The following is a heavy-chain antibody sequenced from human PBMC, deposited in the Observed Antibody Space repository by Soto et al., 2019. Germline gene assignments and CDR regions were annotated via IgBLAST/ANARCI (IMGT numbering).Heavy chain of an antibody. D-gene: IGHD6-19*01. CDR1: GGTFSSYA. Sequence: QVQLVQSGAEVKKPGSSVKVSCKASGGTFSSYAISWVRQAPGQGLEWMGGIIPIFGTANYAQKFQGRVTITADESTSTAYMELRSVRAEDTAVYYCARVEEAVAGFVWYFDLWGRGTLVTVSS. CDR2: IIPIFGTA. V-gene: IGHV1-69*12. CDR3: ARVEEAVAGFVWYFDL. J-gene: IGHJ2*01.